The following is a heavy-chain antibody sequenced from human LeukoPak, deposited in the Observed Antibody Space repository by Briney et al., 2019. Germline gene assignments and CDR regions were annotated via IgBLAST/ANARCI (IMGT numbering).Heavy chain of an antibody. CDR2: ISGSGNST. D-gene: IGHD2-2*02. CDR1: RFTYSSYA. V-gene: IGHV3-23*01. Sequence: GGSLRLSCAASRFTYSSYAMSWVRQAPGKGLEWVSSISGSGNSTYYADSVKGRFTISRDNSKITLYLQMNSLRAEDTAVYYCAKGPYCSSTSCYTVGVFDPWGQGTLVTVSS. CDR3: AKGPYCSSTSCYTVGVFDP. J-gene: IGHJ5*02.